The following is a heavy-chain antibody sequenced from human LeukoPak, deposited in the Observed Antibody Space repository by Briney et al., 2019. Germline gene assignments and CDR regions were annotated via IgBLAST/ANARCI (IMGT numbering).Heavy chain of an antibody. V-gene: IGHV4-61*01. Sequence: PSETLSLTCTVSGGSVSSGSYYWSWIRQPPGKGLEWIGYIYYSGSTNYNPPLKSRVTISVDTSKNQFSLKLSSVTAADTAVYYCARDSSNWFDPWGQGTLVTVSS. CDR2: IYYSGST. J-gene: IGHJ5*02. CDR1: GGSVSSGSYY. CDR3: ARDSSNWFDP.